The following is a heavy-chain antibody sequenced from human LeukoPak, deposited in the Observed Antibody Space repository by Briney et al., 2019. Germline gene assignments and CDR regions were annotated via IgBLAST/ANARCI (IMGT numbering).Heavy chain of an antibody. CDR3: AREECSGGSCYYGLGYYFDY. J-gene: IGHJ4*02. V-gene: IGHV1-69*04. D-gene: IGHD2-15*01. Sequence: SVKVSCKASGGTFSSYAISWVRQAPGQGLEWMGRIIPILGIANYAQKFQGRVTITAGKSTSTAYMELSSLRSEDTAVYYCAREECSGGSCYYGLGYYFDYWGQGTLVTVSS. CDR1: GGTFSSYA. CDR2: IIPILGIA.